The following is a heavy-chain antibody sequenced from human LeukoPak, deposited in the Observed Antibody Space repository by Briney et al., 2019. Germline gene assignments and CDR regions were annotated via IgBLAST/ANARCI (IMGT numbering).Heavy chain of an antibody. CDR1: AGCISSISYY. J-gene: IGHJ4*02. CDR3: TRSHPDYFDSSGYLFDY. V-gene: IGHV4-39*01. CDR2: IYYSGST. Sequence: SETLSLTCTVSAGCISSISYYLGWIRQPPGKGLEWIGSIYYSGSTYYNPSLKSRVTISVDTSKNQFSLKLSSVTADEQALDYCTRSHPDYFDSSGYLFDYWGQGTLVTVSS. D-gene: IGHD3-22*01.